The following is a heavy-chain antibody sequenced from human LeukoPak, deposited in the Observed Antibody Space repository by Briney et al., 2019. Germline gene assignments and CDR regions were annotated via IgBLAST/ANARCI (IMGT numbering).Heavy chain of an antibody. CDR1: GFTFSAFA. CDR2: ISSSSSYI. J-gene: IGHJ4*02. D-gene: IGHD6-13*01. CDR3: AKGDLYSSSWYGHGY. Sequence: GGSLRLSCAGSGFTFSAFAMNWVRQAPGKGLEWVSSISSSSSYIYYADSVKGRFTISRDNSKNTLYLQMNSLRAEDTAVYYCAKGDLYSSSWYGHGYWGQGTLVTVSS. V-gene: IGHV3-21*01.